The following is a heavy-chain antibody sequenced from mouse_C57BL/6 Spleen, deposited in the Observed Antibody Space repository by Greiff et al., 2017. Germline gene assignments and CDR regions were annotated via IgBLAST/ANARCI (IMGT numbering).Heavy chain of an antibody. CDR2: IDPSDSYT. CDR3: ARDYYGSSSWFAY. Sequence: QVHVKQPGAELVRPGTSVKLSCKASGYTFTSYWMHWVKQRPGQGLEWIGVIDPSDSYTNYNQKFKGKATLTVDTSSSTAYMQLSSLTSEDSAVYYCARDYYGSSSWFAYWGQGTLVTVSA. V-gene: IGHV1-59*01. D-gene: IGHD1-1*01. J-gene: IGHJ3*01. CDR1: GYTFTSYW.